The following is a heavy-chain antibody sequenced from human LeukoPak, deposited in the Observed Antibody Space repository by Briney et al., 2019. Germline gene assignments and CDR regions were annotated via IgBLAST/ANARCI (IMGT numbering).Heavy chain of an antibody. CDR1: GYTFTSYA. CDR2: INAGNGNT. J-gene: IGHJ5*02. CDR3: ARGRGMVRGVVNWFDP. D-gene: IGHD3-10*01. V-gene: IGHV1-3*01. Sequence: ASVKVSCKASGYTFTSYAMHWVRQAPGQRPEWKGWINAGNGNTKYSQKFQGRVTITRDTSASTAYMELSSLRSEDTAVYYCARGRGMVRGVVNWFDPWGQGTLVTVSS.